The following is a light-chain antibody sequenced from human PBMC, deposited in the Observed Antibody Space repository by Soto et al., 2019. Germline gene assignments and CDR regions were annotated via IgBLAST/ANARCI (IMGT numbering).Light chain of an antibody. CDR2: EVS. CDR1: TSDVGDYNY. V-gene: IGLV2-8*01. J-gene: IGLJ2*01. CDR3: SSYAGSTNLV. Sequence: QSVLTQPPSASGSPGQSVTISCTGATSDVGDYNYVSWYQQHPGKAPKLMIYEVSKRPSGVPHRFSGSTSGNTASLTVSGLQAEDEADYYCSSYAGSTNLVFGGGTKLTVL.